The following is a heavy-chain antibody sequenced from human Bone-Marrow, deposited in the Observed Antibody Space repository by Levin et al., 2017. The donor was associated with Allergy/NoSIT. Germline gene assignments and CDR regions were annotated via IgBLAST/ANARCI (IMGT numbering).Heavy chain of an antibody. Sequence: KAGGSLRLSCEGSGYRFTTYWIAWVRQMPGKGLELMGIIYPPDSDTRYSPPFEGQVTISVEKYKNTAYLQWNSLKPSDTAMYYCARHFIVGDPFDSWGQGSLVTVTP. CDR1: GYRFTTYW. J-gene: IGHJ4*02. D-gene: IGHD1-26*01. V-gene: IGHV5-51*01. CDR3: ARHFIVGDPFDS. CDR2: IYPPDSDT.